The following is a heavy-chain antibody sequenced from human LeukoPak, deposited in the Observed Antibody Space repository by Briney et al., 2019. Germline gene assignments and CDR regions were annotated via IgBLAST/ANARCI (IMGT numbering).Heavy chain of an antibody. CDR2: ISSDGSTI. J-gene: IGHJ3*02. CDR1: GFTFSDYE. Sequence: GGSLRLSCTASGFTFSDYEMDWVRQAPGKGLEWVSYISSDGSTIYYADSVKGRFTISRDNAKNSLYLQMNSLRAEDTAVYYCARDSGYCSGGSCYNDAFDIWGQGTMVTVSS. V-gene: IGHV3-48*03. CDR3: ARDSGYCSGGSCYNDAFDI. D-gene: IGHD2-15*01.